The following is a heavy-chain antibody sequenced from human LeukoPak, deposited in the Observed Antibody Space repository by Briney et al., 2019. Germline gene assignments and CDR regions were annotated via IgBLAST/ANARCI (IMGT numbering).Heavy chain of an antibody. CDR1: GGSISSYY. D-gene: IGHD3-9*01. CDR3: AGLELRYFLDP. CDR2: IYYSGIT. Sequence: SETLSLTCTVSGGSISSYYWSWIRQPPGKGLEWIGYIYYSGITYYNPSLKSRVTVSLDTSKNQFSLKLSSVTAADTAVYYCAGLELRYFLDPWGQGTLVTVSS. V-gene: IGHV4-59*06. J-gene: IGHJ5*02.